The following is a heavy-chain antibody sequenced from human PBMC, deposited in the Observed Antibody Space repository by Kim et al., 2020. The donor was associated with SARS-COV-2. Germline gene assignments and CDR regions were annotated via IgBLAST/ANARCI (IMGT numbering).Heavy chain of an antibody. V-gene: IGHV3-21*01. J-gene: IGHJ4*02. CDR2: ISSSSSYI. D-gene: IGHD3-22*01. CDR1: GFTFSSYS. Sequence: GGSLRLSCAASGFTFSSYSMNWVRQAPGKGLEWASSISSSSSYIYYAAAVKGRFTISRDNAKNSLYLQINRLRAEDTAVYYCARRGGPRVVVITEFDYWGQGTLGTVSS. CDR3: ARRGGPRVVVITEFDY.